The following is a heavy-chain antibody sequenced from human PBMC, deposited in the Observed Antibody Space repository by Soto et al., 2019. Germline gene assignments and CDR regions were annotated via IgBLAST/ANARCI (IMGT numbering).Heavy chain of an antibody. V-gene: IGHV1-69*12. D-gene: IGHD2-21*02. CDR2: IIPIFGTA. Sequence: QVQLVQSGAEVKKPGSSVKVSCKASGGTFSSYAISWVRQAPGQGLEWMGGIIPIFGTANYAQKFQGRVXSTADESTSTXXMXLXXLRSEDTAVYYCARGKHIVVVTATPPDYYYYGMDVWGQGTTVTVSS. CDR1: GGTFSSYA. J-gene: IGHJ6*02. CDR3: ARGKHIVVVTATPPDYYYYGMDV.